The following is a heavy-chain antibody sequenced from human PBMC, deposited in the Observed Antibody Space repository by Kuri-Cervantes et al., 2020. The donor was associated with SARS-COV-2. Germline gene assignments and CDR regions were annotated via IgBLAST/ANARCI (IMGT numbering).Heavy chain of an antibody. CDR3: ARDPALGYCSSTSCQPLDY. D-gene: IGHD2-2*01. CDR2: ISAYNGNT. Sequence: ASVKVSCKASGYTFTSYGISWVRQAPGQGLEWMGWISAYNGNTNYAQKLQGRVTMTTDTSTSTAYMELRSLRSEDTAVYYCARDPALGYCSSTSCQPLDYWGQGTLVTVSS. J-gene: IGHJ4*02. CDR1: GYTFTSYG. V-gene: IGHV1-18*01.